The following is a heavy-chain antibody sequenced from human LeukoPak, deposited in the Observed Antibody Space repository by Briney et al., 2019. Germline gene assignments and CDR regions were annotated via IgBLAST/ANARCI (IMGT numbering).Heavy chain of an antibody. J-gene: IGHJ4*02. CDR1: GFAFSECW. Sequence: GGSLRLSRAASGFAFSECWMHWVRQAPGKGPLWVSRLYVDGSRTAYADSVEGRFTISRDNARNTVYLQMNGLSPEDTGTYYCVRGNRDGFYFDDWGQGTPVTVSS. D-gene: IGHD2-21*01. V-gene: IGHV3-74*01. CDR3: VRGNRDGFYFDD. CDR2: LYVDGSRT.